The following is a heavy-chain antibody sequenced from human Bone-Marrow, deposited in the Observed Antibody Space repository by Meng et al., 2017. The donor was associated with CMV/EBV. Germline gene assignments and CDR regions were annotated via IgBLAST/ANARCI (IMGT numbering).Heavy chain of an antibody. V-gene: IGHV4-39*01. J-gene: IGHJ4*02. Sequence: GSLRLSCTVSGGSISGSSYYWGWSRQPPGKGLEWIGSLYLSGSTYYNPSLKSRLTISADTSRNQFSLKLSSVTAADTAVYYCARHFRSSRFSSGYFDYWGQGTLVTVSS. D-gene: IGHD3-22*01. CDR2: LYLSGST. CDR1: GGSISGSSYY. CDR3: ARHFRSSRFSSGYFDY.